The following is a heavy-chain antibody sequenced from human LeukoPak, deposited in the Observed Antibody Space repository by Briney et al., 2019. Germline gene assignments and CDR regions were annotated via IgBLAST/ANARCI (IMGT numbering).Heavy chain of an antibody. D-gene: IGHD5-18*01. CDR3: ARRRLQLWYNNWFDP. V-gene: IGHV4-34*01. CDR2: INHSGST. Sequence: SETLSLTCSGSRGSISSYYWSWIRQPPGKGLEWIGEINHSGSTNYNPSLKSRVTISVDTSKNQFSLKLSSVTAADTAVYYCARRRLQLWYNNWFDPWGQGTLVTVA. CDR1: RGSISSYY. J-gene: IGHJ5*02.